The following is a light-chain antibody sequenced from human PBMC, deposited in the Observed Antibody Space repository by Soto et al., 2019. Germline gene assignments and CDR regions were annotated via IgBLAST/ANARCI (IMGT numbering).Light chain of an antibody. V-gene: IGLV2-8*01. Sequence: QSALTQPRSVSGSPGQSVSISCTGTRSDVGGYNYVSWYQQHPGKAPKLMIYEVSKRPSGVPDRFSGSKSGNTASLTVSGLQAEDEADYYCSSYAGSNNFGVFGTGTKVTVL. CDR1: RSDVGGYNY. CDR3: SSYAGSNNFGV. J-gene: IGLJ1*01. CDR2: EVS.